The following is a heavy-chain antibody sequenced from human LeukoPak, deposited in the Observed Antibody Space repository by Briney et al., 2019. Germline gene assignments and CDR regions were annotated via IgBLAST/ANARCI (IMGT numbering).Heavy chain of an antibody. CDR2: INPRGGST. D-gene: IGHD6-25*01. Sequence: ASVKVSCKASGYTFNGYYKHWVRQAPGQGPEWMGIINPRGGSTDYAQKFQGRITMTSDTSTRTVYMELNSLRSDDTAVYFCARVGSAAATADYWGQGTLVTVSS. V-gene: IGHV1-46*02. J-gene: IGHJ4*02. CDR3: ARVGSAAATADY. CDR1: GYTFNGYY.